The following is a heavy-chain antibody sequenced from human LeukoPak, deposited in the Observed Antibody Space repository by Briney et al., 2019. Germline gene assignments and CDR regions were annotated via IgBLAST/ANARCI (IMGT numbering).Heavy chain of an antibody. CDR2: IIPIFGIA. Sequence: ASVKVSCKASGGTFSSYAISWVRQAPGQGLEWMGRIIPIFGIANYAQKFQGRVTITADKSTSTAYMELSSLRSEDTAVYYCAREVVVAATVDYWGQGTLVTVSS. J-gene: IGHJ4*02. D-gene: IGHD2-15*01. V-gene: IGHV1-69*04. CDR3: AREVVVAATVDY. CDR1: GGTFSSYA.